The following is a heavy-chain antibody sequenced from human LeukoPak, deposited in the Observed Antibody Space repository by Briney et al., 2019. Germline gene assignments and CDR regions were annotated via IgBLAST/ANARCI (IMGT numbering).Heavy chain of an antibody. CDR3: AKELGYCSGGSCYYYYYYMDV. Sequence: PGGSLRLSCAASGFTFSSYAMSWVRQAPGKGLEWVSVISGSGGRTYYADSVKGRFTISRDNSKNTLYLQMNSLRAEDTAVYYCAKELGYCSGGSCYYYYYYMDVWGKGTTVTVSS. CDR2: ISGSGGRT. D-gene: IGHD2-15*01. CDR1: GFTFSSYA. J-gene: IGHJ6*03. V-gene: IGHV3-23*01.